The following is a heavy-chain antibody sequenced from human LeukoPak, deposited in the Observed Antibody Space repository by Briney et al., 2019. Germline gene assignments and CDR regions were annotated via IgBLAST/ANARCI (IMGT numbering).Heavy chain of an antibody. CDR1: GFEESGFNFRNSG. J-gene: IGHJ4*02. Sequence: GGSLRLSCVGSGFEESGFNFRNSGMHWVRQAPGKGLEWVAVMWNDGITGKYADSVRGRFSVSRDNSKNTLYLQMNSLRAEDTAVYFCAGRHCSGGGCYFAGADPFDYWGQGTLVTVSS. CDR3: AGRHCSGGGCYFAGADPFDY. CDR2: MWNDGITG. V-gene: IGHV3-33*01. D-gene: IGHD2-15*01.